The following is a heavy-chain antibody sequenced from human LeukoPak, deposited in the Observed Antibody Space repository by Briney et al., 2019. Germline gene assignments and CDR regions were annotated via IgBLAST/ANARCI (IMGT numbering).Heavy chain of an antibody. D-gene: IGHD6-19*01. CDR2: IISIFGTA. V-gene: IGHV1-69*05. Sequence: ASVKVSCKASGGTFSSYAISWVRQAPGQGLEWMGGIISIFGTANYAQKFQGRVTITTDESTSTAYMELSSLRSEDTAVYYCARGRWGSGWYFYYWGQGTLVTVSS. J-gene: IGHJ4*02. CDR1: GGTFSSYA. CDR3: ARGRWGSGWYFYY.